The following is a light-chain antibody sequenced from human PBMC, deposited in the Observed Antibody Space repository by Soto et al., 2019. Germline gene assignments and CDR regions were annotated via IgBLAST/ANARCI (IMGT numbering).Light chain of an antibody. Sequence: EAVLTQSPGTLSLSPGERATLSCRASQTVSNSYVAWYQHKPGQAPRVLIHAASRRDTGIPDRFSGSGFGTEFTLTISRLDPEDSAVYYCQQYGNSPWTFGQGTKVDI. CDR2: AAS. CDR3: QQYGNSPWT. V-gene: IGKV3-20*01. J-gene: IGKJ1*01. CDR1: QTVSNSY.